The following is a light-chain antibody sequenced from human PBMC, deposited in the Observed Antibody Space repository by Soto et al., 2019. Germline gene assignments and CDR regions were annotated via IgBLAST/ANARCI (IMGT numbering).Light chain of an antibody. J-gene: IGLJ3*02. CDR1: TFNIGNNY. Sequence: QSVLTQPPSVSAALGQKVTISCSGSTFNIGNNYVSWYQQLPGTAPKLLIYDNSERPSGIPDRFSASKSGTSATLDITGLQTGDEADYYCGSWDNSLSAVVFGGGTKVTVL. CDR2: DNS. CDR3: GSWDNSLSAVV. V-gene: IGLV1-51*01.